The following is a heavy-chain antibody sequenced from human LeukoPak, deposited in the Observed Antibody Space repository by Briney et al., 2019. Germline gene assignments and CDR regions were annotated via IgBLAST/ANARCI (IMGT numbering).Heavy chain of an antibody. CDR3: TRDRGAYNLYDY. D-gene: IGHD1-1*01. CDR2: IRSKAYGETA. V-gene: IGHV3-49*03. CDR1: GFTFGDYA. Sequence: GGSLRLPCTASGFTFGDYAVSWIRQAPGKGLEWVGFIRSKAYGETADYAASVKGRFTISRDDSKAIAYLQMNSLKTEDTAVYHCTRDRGAYNLYDYWGQGTLVTVSS. J-gene: IGHJ4*02.